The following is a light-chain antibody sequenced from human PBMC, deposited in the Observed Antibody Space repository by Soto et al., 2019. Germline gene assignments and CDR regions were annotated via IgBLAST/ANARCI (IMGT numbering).Light chain of an antibody. Sequence: DIQMTQSPSSVSAYVGDRVTITCRASQDVRDWLAWYQQKPGEAPKLLISAASSLQSGVPSRFSGSGSGTDFSLTISCLQSEDFATYFCQQAFSFPFTFGPWTKVDIK. CDR1: QDVRDW. CDR3: QQAFSFPFT. CDR2: AAS. V-gene: IGKV1-12*01. J-gene: IGKJ3*01.